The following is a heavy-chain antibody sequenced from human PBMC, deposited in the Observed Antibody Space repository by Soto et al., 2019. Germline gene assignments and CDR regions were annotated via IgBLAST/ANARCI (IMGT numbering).Heavy chain of an antibody. CDR3: ARGVTMVRGVIHTPYFDY. J-gene: IGHJ4*02. Sequence: QVQLQESGPGLVKPSQTLSLTCTVSGGSISSGGYYWSWIRQHPGKDLEWIGYIYYSGNTYYNPSIKSRVTISEDTSKNQFSLKLSSVTAAYKAVYYCARGVTMVRGVIHTPYFDYWGQGTLVTVSS. D-gene: IGHD3-10*01. CDR1: GGSISSGGYY. CDR2: IYYSGNT. V-gene: IGHV4-31*03.